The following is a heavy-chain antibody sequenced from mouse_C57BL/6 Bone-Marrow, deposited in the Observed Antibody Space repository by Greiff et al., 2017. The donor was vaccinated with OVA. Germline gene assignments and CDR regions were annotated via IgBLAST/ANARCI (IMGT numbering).Heavy chain of an antibody. Sequence: QVAMPKAVHELVKPGASVKLSCKASGYTFTSYWMHWVKQRPGQGLEWIGNINPSNGGTNYNEKFKSKATLTVDKSSSTAYMQLSSLTSEDSAVYYCARNWDHYAMDYWGQGTSVTVSS. J-gene: IGHJ4*01. CDR2: INPSNGGT. CDR3: ARNWDHYAMDY. CDR1: GYTFTSYW. D-gene: IGHD4-1*01. V-gene: IGHV1-53*01.